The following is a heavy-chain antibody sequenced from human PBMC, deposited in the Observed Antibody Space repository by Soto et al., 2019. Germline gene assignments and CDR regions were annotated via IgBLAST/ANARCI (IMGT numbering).Heavy chain of an antibody. CDR1: GYTFTGYY. CDR3: GRAFRSGYYMEYYFDY. J-gene: IGHJ4*02. CDR2: INPNSGGT. Sequence: ASVKVSCKASGYTFTGYYMHWVRQAPGQGLEWMGWINPNSGGTNYAQKFQGWVTMTRDTSISTAYMELSRLRSDDTAVYYCGRAFRSGYYMEYYFDYWGEGTLVTVSS. V-gene: IGHV1-2*04. D-gene: IGHD3-3*01.